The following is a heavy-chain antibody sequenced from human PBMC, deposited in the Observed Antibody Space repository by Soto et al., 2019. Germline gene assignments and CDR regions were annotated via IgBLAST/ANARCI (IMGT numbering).Heavy chain of an antibody. D-gene: IGHD1-1*01. CDR2: IYYSGDT. CDR3: ARDTSGHPPLYRFDP. CDR1: GASINNYY. Sequence: PSETLSLTCIVSGASINNYYWSWIRQSPGKGLEWIGYIYYSGDTNYNPSLKSRVSISLDTSKKQFSLQLTSVNSADKAVYYCARDTSGHPPLYRFDPWGQVTLVTVS. V-gene: IGHV4-59*01. J-gene: IGHJ5*02.